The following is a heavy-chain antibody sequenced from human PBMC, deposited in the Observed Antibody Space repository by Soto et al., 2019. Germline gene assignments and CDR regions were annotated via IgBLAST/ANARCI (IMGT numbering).Heavy chain of an antibody. J-gene: IGHJ4*02. CDR1: GGSFSGYY. CDR3: ARSKSAVTTPFDY. CDR2: INHSGST. V-gene: IGHV4-34*01. D-gene: IGHD4-17*01. Sequence: QVQLQQWGAGLLKPSETLSLTCAVYGGSFSGYYWSWIRNPPGKGLEWMGEINHSGSTNYNPSLKSRVTISVDTSKNQFSLKLSSVTAADTAVYYCARSKSAVTTPFDYWGQGTLVTVSS.